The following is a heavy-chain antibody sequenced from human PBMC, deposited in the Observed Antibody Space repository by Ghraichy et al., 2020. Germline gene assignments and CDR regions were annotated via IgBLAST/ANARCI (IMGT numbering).Heavy chain of an antibody. J-gene: IGHJ5*02. D-gene: IGHD3-22*01. CDR3: AKGNLDSSLSGRSSNWFDP. CDR1: GFIFSSYG. CDR2: IWFDGSSE. Sequence: GGSLRLSCKASGFIFSSYGMSWVRQAPGKGLEWVAIIWFDGSSEYYADSVKGRFTISRDNSKDTLYLQMNSLRAEDAAMYYCAKGNLDSSLSGRSSNWFDPWGQRTLVTVSP. V-gene: IGHV3-33*06.